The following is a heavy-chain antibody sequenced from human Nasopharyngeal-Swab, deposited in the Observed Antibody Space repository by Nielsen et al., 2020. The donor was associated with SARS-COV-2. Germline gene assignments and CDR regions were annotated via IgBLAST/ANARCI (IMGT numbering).Heavy chain of an antibody. CDR2: ISYDGSNK. D-gene: IGHD5-24*01. J-gene: IGHJ4*02. Sequence: QAPGKGLEWVAVISYDGSNKYYADSVKGRFTISRDNSKNTLYLQMNSLRAEDTAVYYCARDSMGGDGYNYYFDYWGQGTLVTVSS. V-gene: IGHV3-30-3*01. CDR3: ARDSMGGDGYNYYFDY.